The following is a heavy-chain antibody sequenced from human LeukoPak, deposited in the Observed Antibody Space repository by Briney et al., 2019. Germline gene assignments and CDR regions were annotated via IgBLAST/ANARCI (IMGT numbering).Heavy chain of an antibody. Sequence: SETLSLTCTVSGGSPNNNYWSWVRQPPGKGLEWVGFISYSGTTNYSPSLGGRATISMGSSRTHFTLKVTSLTAADTAVYFCARHLSDRPTVAGEFDYWGQGILVTVSS. CDR2: ISYSGTT. V-gene: IGHV4-59*08. CDR3: ARHLSDRPTVAGEFDY. CDR1: GGSPNNNY. J-gene: IGHJ4*02. D-gene: IGHD6-19*01.